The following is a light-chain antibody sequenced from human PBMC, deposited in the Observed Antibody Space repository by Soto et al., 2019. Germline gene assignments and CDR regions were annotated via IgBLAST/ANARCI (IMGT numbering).Light chain of an antibody. CDR2: EVT. J-gene: IGLJ1*01. CDR3: SSYGGNSNYV. V-gene: IGLV2-8*01. Sequence: QYVLTQPPSASGSPGQSVTISCTGTSSDVGLYDYVSWYQQHPGKVPKLLIYEVTQRPSGVPDRFSGSKSGNTASLTVSGLQAEDEADYYCSSYGGNSNYVFGTGTKVT. CDR1: SSDVGLYDY.